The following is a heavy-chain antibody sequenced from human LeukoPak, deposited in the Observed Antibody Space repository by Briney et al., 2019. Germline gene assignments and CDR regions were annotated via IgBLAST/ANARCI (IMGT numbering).Heavy chain of an antibody. D-gene: IGHD1-26*01. Sequence: SETLSLTCTVSGAAVGSAGYYWSWIRPPPGGGLEWIGYVYYISNTNYNPSLKSRVTMSVNPSENQFSLKLNSVTAADTAMYYCARTQSQSGSYRYYFGYWGQGTLVTVSS. CDR1: GAAVGSAGYY. V-gene: IGHV4-61*08. J-gene: IGHJ4*02. CDR2: VYYISNT. CDR3: ARTQSQSGSYRYYFGY.